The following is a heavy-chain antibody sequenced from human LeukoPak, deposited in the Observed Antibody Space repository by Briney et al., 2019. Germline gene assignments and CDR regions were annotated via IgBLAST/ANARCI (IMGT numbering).Heavy chain of an antibody. Sequence: GGSLRLSCAASGFTFSSYGMNWVRQAPGKGLEWVAFIWYGGSNKYYADSVKGRFTISRDNSKNSLYLQMNSLKAEDTAVYYCERVYGEYRTLYFDYWGQESLVAVSS. J-gene: IGHJ4*02. CDR3: ERVYGEYRTLYFDY. V-gene: IGHV3-33*01. CDR2: IWYGGSNK. CDR1: GFTFSSYG. D-gene: IGHD4-17*01.